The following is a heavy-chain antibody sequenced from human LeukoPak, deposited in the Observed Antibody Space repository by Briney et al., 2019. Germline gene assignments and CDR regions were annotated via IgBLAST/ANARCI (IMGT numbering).Heavy chain of an antibody. CDR2: IKQDGSEK. Sequence: GGSLRLSCAASGFTFSSYWMSWVRQAPGKGLEWVANIKQDGSEKYYVDSVKGRFTISRDNAKNSLYLQMNSLRTEDTAVYYCARKTTTVVTHNWFDPWGQGTLVTVSS. J-gene: IGHJ5*02. D-gene: IGHD4-23*01. CDR3: ARKTTTVVTHNWFDP. V-gene: IGHV3-7*01. CDR1: GFTFSSYW.